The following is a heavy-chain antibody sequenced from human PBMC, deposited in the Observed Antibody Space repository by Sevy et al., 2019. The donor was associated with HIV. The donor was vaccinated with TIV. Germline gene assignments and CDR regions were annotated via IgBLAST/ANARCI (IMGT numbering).Heavy chain of an antibody. Sequence: GGSLRLSCAASGFTFSTYGMHWVHHAPGKGLEWVAFIRFDGNSKYYADSVKGRFTISRDNSKNTLDLQLNSLTAEDTAVYYCARADCGGDCYLVFDYRGQGTLVTVSS. D-gene: IGHD2-21*01. V-gene: IGHV3-30*02. J-gene: IGHJ4*02. CDR3: ARADCGGDCYLVFDY. CDR2: IRFDGNSK. CDR1: GFTFSTYG.